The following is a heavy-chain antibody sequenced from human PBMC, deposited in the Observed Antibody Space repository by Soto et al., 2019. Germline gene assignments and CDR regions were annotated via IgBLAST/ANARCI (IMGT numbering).Heavy chain of an antibody. Sequence: SETLSLTCAVSGGSISSTNWWNWVRQPPGKGLEWIGDIDHSGSTNYNPSLKSRATMSVDKPKNQFSLKLSSVTAADTAVYYCASSRGGYFDNWGQGTLVTVSS. CDR1: GGSISSTNW. CDR3: ASSRGGYFDN. D-gene: IGHD3-10*01. CDR2: IDHSGST. J-gene: IGHJ4*02. V-gene: IGHV4-4*02.